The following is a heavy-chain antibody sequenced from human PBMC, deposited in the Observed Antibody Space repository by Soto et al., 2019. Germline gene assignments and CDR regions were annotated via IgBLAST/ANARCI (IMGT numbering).Heavy chain of an antibody. V-gene: IGHV3-64*01. CDR2: ISSNGGST. CDR3: ASTRAYCGGDCYVEYFQH. Sequence: GGSLRLSCAASGFTFSSYAMHWVRQAPGKGLEYVSAISSNGGSTYYANSVKGRFTISRDNSKNTLYLQMGSLRAEDMAVYYCASTRAYCGGDCYVEYFQHWGQGTLVTVSS. J-gene: IGHJ1*01. CDR1: GFTFSSYA. D-gene: IGHD2-21*02.